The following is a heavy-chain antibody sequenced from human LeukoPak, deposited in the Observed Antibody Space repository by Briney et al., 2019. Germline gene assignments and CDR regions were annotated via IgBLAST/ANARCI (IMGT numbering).Heavy chain of an antibody. V-gene: IGHV4-39*01. J-gene: IGHJ4*02. D-gene: IGHD6-13*01. CDR2: ISYTGST. CDR1: GDSIRSGTYS. CDR3: ARHAGGIAASGTGPFDY. Sequence: EPSETLSLTCSVSGDSIRSGTYSWGWIRQPPGKGLEWIGSISYTGSTYYNPSLKSRVTISVDTSKNQFPLKMSSVTAADTAVYYCARHAGGIAASGTGPFDYWGQGTLVTVSS.